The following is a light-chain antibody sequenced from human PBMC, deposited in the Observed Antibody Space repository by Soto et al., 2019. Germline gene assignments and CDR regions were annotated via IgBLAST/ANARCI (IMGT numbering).Light chain of an antibody. V-gene: IGKV1-5*01. CDR1: QRISSW. CDR2: DAS. CDR3: QQYNSYSGT. J-gene: IGKJ2*01. Sequence: DIQMTQSPSTLSASVGDRVTITCRASQRISSWLAWYQQKPGKAPKLLIYDASSLESGVPSRFSGSGAGTEFTITISRLQPDDFATYYCQQYNSYSGTFGQGTKLEIK.